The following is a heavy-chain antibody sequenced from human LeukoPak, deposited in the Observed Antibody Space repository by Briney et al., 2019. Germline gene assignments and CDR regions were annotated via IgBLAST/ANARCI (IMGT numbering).Heavy chain of an antibody. D-gene: IGHD6-13*01. J-gene: IGHJ4*02. V-gene: IGHV4-34*01. CDR1: GGSFSGYY. CDR2: INHSGST. CDR3: ARSGSSSWYSH. Sequence: PSETLSLTCAVYGGSFSGYYWSWLRQPPGKGLEWIGEINHSGSTNYNPSLKSRVTISVDTSKNQFSLKLSSVTAADTAVYYCARSGSSSWYSHWGQGTLVTVSS.